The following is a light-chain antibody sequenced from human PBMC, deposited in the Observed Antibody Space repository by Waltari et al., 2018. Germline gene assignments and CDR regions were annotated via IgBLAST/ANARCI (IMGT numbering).Light chain of an antibody. J-gene: IGKJ2*03. CDR2: GAS. V-gene: IGKV3D-15*01. CDR3: QKNDNWPHS. CDR1: QSVSSS. Sequence: EIVMTQSPATLSLSPGERATLSCRASQSVSSSLAWYQQRPGQAPRLLIYGASSRATGIPDRFSGSGSGTEFTLIISSLEPEDVAIYYCQKNDNWPHSFGQGTKVEIK.